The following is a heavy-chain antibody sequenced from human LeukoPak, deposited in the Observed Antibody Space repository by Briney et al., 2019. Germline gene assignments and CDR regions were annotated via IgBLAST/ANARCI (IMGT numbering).Heavy chain of an antibody. V-gene: IGHV1-3*01. D-gene: IGHD2-2*01. J-gene: IGHJ4*02. Sequence: ASVKVSCKASGYTFTSYAMHWVRQAPGQRLEWMGWINAGNGNTKYSQKFQGRVTITRDTSASTAYMELSSLRSEDTAVYYCARGGGCGSTSCYSDFDYWGQGTLVTVSS. CDR1: GYTFTSYA. CDR3: ARGGGCGSTSCYSDFDY. CDR2: INAGNGNT.